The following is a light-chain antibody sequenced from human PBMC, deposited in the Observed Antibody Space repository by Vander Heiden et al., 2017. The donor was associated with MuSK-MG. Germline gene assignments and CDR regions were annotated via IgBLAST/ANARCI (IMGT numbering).Light chain of an antibody. Sequence: EIVLTQSPGTLSLSPGERATLSCRASQSVTGSHLAWYQQKPGQAPRLLIYDAYSRATGIPARFSGGGSGTDFTLTISGLEPEDFAVYYCQQHGDSVWTFGQGTKVEIK. CDR1: QSVTGSH. J-gene: IGKJ1*01. CDR2: DAY. V-gene: IGKV3-20*01. CDR3: QQHGDSVWT.